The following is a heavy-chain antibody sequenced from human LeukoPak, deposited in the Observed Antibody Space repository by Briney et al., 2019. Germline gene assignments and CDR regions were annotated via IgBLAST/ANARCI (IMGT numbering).Heavy chain of an antibody. Sequence: SETLSLTCAVSGYSISSGYYWGWIRQPPGKGLEWIGSIYHSGSTNYNPSLKSRVTISVDTSKNQFSLKLSSVTAADTAVYYCARAAPMVRGVPLDYWGQGTLVTVSS. CDR2: IYHSGST. J-gene: IGHJ4*02. CDR3: ARAAPMVRGVPLDY. CDR1: GYSISSGYY. D-gene: IGHD3-10*01. V-gene: IGHV4-38-2*01.